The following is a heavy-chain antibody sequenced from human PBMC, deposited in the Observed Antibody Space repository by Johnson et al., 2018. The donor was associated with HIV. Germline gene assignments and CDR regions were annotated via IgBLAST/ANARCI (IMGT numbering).Heavy chain of an antibody. CDR1: GFTFSSFW. J-gene: IGHJ3*02. D-gene: IGHD3-22*01. V-gene: IGHV3-9*01. CDR3: AKDTTFYYDTSGPSDAFDI. CDR2: ISWNSGNI. Sequence: VQLVESGGGVVRPGGSLRLSCAASGFTFSSFWMTWVRQAPGKGLEWVSGISWNSGNIGYADSVKGRFTISRDNAKNSLYLQMNSLRAEDTALYYCAKDTTFYYDTSGPSDAFDIWGQGTVVTVSS.